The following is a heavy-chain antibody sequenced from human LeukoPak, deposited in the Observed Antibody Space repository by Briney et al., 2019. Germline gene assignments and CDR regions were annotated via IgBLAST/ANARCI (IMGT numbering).Heavy chain of an antibody. Sequence: GASVKVSCKASGYTFTGYYMHWVRQAPGQGLEWMGIINPSGGSTSYAQKFQGRVTMTRDTSTSTVYMELSSLRSEDTAVYYCARGITIFGVVSDNWFDPWGQGTLVTDSS. D-gene: IGHD3-3*01. J-gene: IGHJ5*02. CDR2: INPSGGST. V-gene: IGHV1-46*01. CDR1: GYTFTGYY. CDR3: ARGITIFGVVSDNWFDP.